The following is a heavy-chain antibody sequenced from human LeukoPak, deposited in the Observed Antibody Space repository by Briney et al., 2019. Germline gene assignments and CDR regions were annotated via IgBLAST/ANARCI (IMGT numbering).Heavy chain of an antibody. CDR3: ARGPRITMVRGVNYYMDV. D-gene: IGHD3-10*01. CDR1: GGSFSGYY. CDR2: INHSGST. J-gene: IGHJ6*03. V-gene: IGHV4-34*01. Sequence: PSETLSLTCAVYGGSFSGYYWSWIRQPPGKGLEWIGEINHSGSTNYNPSLKSRVTISVDTSKNLFSLKLSSVTAADTAVYYCARGPRITMVRGVNYYMDVWGEGTTVTVSS.